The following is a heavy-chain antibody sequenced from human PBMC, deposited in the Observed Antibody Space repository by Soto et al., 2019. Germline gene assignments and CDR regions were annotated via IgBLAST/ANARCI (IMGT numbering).Heavy chain of an antibody. CDR2: IFPIFGTA. D-gene: IGHD5-18*01. Sequence: QVQLVQSGAEVKKPGSSVKVSCKASGGTFRSYAISWVRQAPGQGLEWMGGIFPIFGTANYAQKFQDRVTITADESTSTAYMALSSLRSEDTAVYSCATHRLPNYYYNGMDVWGQGTTVTVYS. J-gene: IGHJ6*02. CDR3: ATHRLPNYYYNGMDV. CDR1: GGTFRSYA. V-gene: IGHV1-69*12.